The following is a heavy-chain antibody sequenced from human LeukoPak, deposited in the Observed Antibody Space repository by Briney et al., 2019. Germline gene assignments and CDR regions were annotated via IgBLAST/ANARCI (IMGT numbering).Heavy chain of an antibody. CDR2: FTGSGGST. V-gene: IGHV3-23*01. Sequence: GGSLRLSCAASGFTFSNYAMNCVRQAPGKGLEWVSAFTGSGGSTYYADSVKGRFTISRDNSKNTLFLQMNSLRAEDTAVYYCAKARGSGYYSSFDLWGRGTLVTVSS. CDR1: GFTFSNYA. J-gene: IGHJ2*01. D-gene: IGHD6-19*01. CDR3: AKARGSGYYSSFDL.